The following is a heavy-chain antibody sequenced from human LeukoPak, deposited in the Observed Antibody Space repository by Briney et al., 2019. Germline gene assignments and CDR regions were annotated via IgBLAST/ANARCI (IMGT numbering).Heavy chain of an antibody. CDR3: AYSPLNSWVGYFDY. D-gene: IGHD2-15*01. V-gene: IGHV3-30-3*01. CDR2: ISYDGSNK. J-gene: IGHJ4*02. CDR1: GFPFSSYA. Sequence: PGGSLRLSCAASGFPFSSYAMHWVRQAPGKGLEWVAVISYDGSNKYYADSVKGRFTISRDNSKNTLYLQVNSLRAEDTAVYYCAYSPLNSWVGYFDYWGQGTLVTVSS.